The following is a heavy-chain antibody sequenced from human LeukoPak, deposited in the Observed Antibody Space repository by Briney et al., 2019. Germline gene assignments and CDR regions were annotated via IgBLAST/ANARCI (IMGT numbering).Heavy chain of an antibody. CDR2: INPSGGST. D-gene: IGHD3-22*01. V-gene: IGHV1-46*01. CDR1: GYTFTSYY. CDR3: ARGGITMIVVDNDFDY. J-gene: IGHJ4*02. Sequence: ASVKVSCKASGYTFTSYYMHWVRQAPGRGLEWMGIINPSGGSTSYAQKFQGRVTMTRDMSTSTVYMELSSLRSEDTAVYYCARGGITMIVVDNDFDYWGQGTLVTVSS.